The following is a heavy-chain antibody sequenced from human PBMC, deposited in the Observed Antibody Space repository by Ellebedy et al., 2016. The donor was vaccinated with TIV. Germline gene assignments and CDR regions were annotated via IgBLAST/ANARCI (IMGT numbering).Heavy chain of an antibody. V-gene: IGHV1-18*04. J-gene: IGHJ6*02. CDR2: ISVYNGNT. CDR1: GYDFSIYG. D-gene: IGHD3-9*01. Sequence: ASVKVSXXASGYDFSIYGISWVRQVPGQGLEWMGWISVYNGNTNYAQKFQGRVTRTTDTSTRTAYMEVRSLRSDDTAVYYCARVGKSHVLRSSDWSFGMDVWGQGTTVTVSS. CDR3: ARVGKSHVLRSSDWSFGMDV.